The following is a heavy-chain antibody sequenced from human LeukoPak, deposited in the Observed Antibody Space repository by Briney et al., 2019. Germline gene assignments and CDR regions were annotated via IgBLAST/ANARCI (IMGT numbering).Heavy chain of an antibody. V-gene: IGHV3-7*01. CDR2: IKQDGSEK. Sequence: PGGSLRLSCAASGFTFSSYWMSWVRQAPGKGLEWVANIKQDGSEKYYVDSVKGRFTISRDNAKNSLYLQMNGLRAEDTAVYYCAKGGIFGDSSAYRHLDYWGQGTLVTVSS. D-gene: IGHD3-22*01. CDR1: GFTFSSYW. J-gene: IGHJ4*02. CDR3: AKGGIFGDSSAYRHLDY.